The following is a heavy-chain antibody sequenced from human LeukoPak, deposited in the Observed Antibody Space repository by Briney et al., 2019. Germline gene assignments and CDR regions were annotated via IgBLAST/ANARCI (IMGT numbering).Heavy chain of an antibody. CDR3: ARVVYSSYYYYYYMDV. CDR2: IYYSGST. V-gene: IGHV4-38-2*01. J-gene: IGHJ6*03. CDR1: GYSISSGYY. D-gene: IGHD4-11*01. Sequence: SETLSLTCAVSGYSISSGYYWGWIRQPPGKGLEWIGYIYYSGSTYYNPSLKSRVTISVDTSKNQFSLKLSSVTAADTAVYYCARVVYSSYYYYYYMDVWGKGTTVTVSS.